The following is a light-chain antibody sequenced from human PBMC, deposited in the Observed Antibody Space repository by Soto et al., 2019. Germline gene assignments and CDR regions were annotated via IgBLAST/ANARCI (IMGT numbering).Light chain of an antibody. Sequence: AIQLTQSPSSLSASVGDRVTITCRASQGINTGVAWYQQKPGKGPKLLIYETSNLASGVSLRFSHSGSWKQLTLAAGSLQPEDFATYLCQQFSAYQLTFGGGTKVDIK. CDR3: QQFSAYQLT. CDR2: ETS. J-gene: IGKJ4*01. CDR1: QGINTG. V-gene: IGKV1-13*02.